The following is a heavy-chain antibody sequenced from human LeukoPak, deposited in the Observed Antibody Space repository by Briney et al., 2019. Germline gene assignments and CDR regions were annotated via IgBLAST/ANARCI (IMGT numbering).Heavy chain of an antibody. Sequence: ASVKVSCKASGYTFTGYYIHWVRQAPGQGLEWMGWINPNSGGTNYAQKFQGRVTMTRDTSISTAYMELSRLRSDDTAVYYCARELRLYSGSYDYWGQGTLVTVSS. CDR2: INPNSGGT. J-gene: IGHJ4*02. CDR1: GYTFTGYY. D-gene: IGHD1-26*01. CDR3: ARELRLYSGSYDY. V-gene: IGHV1-2*02.